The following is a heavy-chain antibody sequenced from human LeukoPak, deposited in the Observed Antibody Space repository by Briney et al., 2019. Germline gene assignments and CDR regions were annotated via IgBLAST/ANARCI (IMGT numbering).Heavy chain of an antibody. V-gene: IGHV1-2*02. CDR3: ATARVVVVAATYYYYGMDV. D-gene: IGHD2-15*01. Sequence: ASVKVSCKAPGYTFTGYYMHWVRQAPGQGLEWMGWINPNSGGTNYAQKFQGRVTMTRDTSISTAYMELSRLRSDDTAVYYCATARVVVVAATYYYYGMDVWGQGTTVTVSS. J-gene: IGHJ6*02. CDR2: INPNSGGT. CDR1: GYTFTGYY.